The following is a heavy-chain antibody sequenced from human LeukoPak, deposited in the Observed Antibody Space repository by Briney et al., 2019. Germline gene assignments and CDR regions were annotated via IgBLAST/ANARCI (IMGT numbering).Heavy chain of an antibody. Sequence: GGSLRLSCAASGFTFSSYGMHGVRQAPGKGLGGGAVISYDGSNKYYADSVKGRFTISRDNSKNTLYLQMNSLRAEDTAVYYCAKASGYSSGWHRYWGQGTLVTVSS. D-gene: IGHD6-19*01. CDR3: AKASGYSSGWHRY. CDR1: GFTFSSYG. V-gene: IGHV3-30*18. CDR2: ISYDGSNK. J-gene: IGHJ4*02.